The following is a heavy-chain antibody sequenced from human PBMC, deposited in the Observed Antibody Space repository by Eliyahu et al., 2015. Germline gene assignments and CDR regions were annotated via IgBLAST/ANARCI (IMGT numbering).Heavy chain of an antibody. CDR3: ARDRGGGDNSVDY. CDR1: GFXFSSYS. D-gene: IGHD5-24*01. V-gene: IGHV3-21*02. J-gene: IGHJ4*02. CDR2: ITMSSGYM. Sequence: EVQLVESGGGLVKTGGSLRLXCVAXGFXFSSYSMNWVRQAPGKGLEWVSSITMSSGYMYYADSVKGRFTISRDNAKKSLYLQMNSLRAEDTAVYYCARDRGGGDNSVDYWGQGTLVTVSS.